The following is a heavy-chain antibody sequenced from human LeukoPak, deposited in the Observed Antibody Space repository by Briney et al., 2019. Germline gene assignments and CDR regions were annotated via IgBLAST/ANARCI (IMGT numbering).Heavy chain of an antibody. CDR3: ARDHDYYDSSGSPGH. D-gene: IGHD3-22*01. Sequence: GGSLRLSCAASGFTFSSYGMHWVRQAPGKGLEWVAVIWYDGSNKYYADSVKGRFTISRDNSKNTLYLQMNSLRAEDTAVYFCARDHDYYDSSGSPGHWGQGTLVTVSS. CDR1: GFTFSSYG. CDR2: IWYDGSNK. V-gene: IGHV3-33*01. J-gene: IGHJ4*02.